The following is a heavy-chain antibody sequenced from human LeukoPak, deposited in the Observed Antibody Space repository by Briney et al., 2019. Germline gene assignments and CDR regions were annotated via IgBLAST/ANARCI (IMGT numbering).Heavy chain of an antibody. CDR2: INPNSGGT. V-gene: IGHV1-2*02. D-gene: IGHD3-22*01. J-gene: IGHJ3*02. CDR1: GYTFTAYY. Sequence: ASVKVSCKASGYTFTAYYMHWVRQAPGQGLEWMGWINPNSGGTDYAQKFQGRVTMTRDTSISTAYMELSRLRSDDTAVYYCARDYYDSSGFGAFDIWGQGTMVTVSS. CDR3: ARDYYDSSGFGAFDI.